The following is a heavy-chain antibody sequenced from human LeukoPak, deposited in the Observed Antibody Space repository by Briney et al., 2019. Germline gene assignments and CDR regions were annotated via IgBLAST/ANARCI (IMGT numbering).Heavy chain of an antibody. Sequence: TGGSLRLSCAASGFTFSSYWMHWVRQAPGKGLVWVSRINSDGSSTSYADSVKGRFTISRDNAKNSLYLQMNSLRAEDTALYYCAKDYIGGNSLDYWGQGILVTVSS. CDR2: INSDGSST. V-gene: IGHV3-74*01. CDR1: GFTFSSYW. J-gene: IGHJ4*02. CDR3: AKDYIGGNSLDY. D-gene: IGHD4-23*01.